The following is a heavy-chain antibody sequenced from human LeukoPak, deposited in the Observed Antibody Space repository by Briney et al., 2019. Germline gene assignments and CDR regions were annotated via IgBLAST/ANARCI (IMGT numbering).Heavy chain of an antibody. CDR2: ISGSGGST. Sequence: GGSLRLSCAASGFTFSSYAMSWVRQAPGKGLEWVAAISGSGGSTYYADSVKGRFTISRDNSKNTLYLQMNSLRAEDTAVYYCAKGLSTNYYYGMDVWGQETTVTVSS. V-gene: IGHV3-23*01. CDR1: GFTFSSYA. D-gene: IGHD2-2*01. J-gene: IGHJ6*02. CDR3: AKGLSTNYYYGMDV.